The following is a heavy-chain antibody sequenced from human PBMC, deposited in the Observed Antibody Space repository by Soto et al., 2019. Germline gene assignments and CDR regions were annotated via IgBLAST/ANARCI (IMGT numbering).Heavy chain of an antibody. J-gene: IGHJ4*02. CDR2: IIPIFGTA. V-gene: IGHV1-69*06. CDR3: ARGRHMRFGELLPPDY. CDR1: GGTFSSYA. Sequence: QVQLVQSGAEVKKPGSSVKLSCKASGGTFSSYAISWVRQAPGQGLEWMGGIIPIFGTANYAQKFQGRVTITADKSTSTAYMELSSLRSEDTAVYYCARGRHMRFGELLPPDYWGQGTLVTVSS. D-gene: IGHD3-10*01.